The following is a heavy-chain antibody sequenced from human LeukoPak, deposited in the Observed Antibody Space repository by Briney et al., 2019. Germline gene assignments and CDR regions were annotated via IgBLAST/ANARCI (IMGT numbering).Heavy chain of an antibody. D-gene: IGHD2-2*01. CDR1: AFTFSSYD. CDR3: AKDRHAPGRFCSSTTCFPFDL. V-gene: IGHV3-23*01. J-gene: IGHJ5*02. Sequence: GGSLRLSCVASAFTFSSYDMSWVRQAPGKGLEWVSAISGTGGSTYYADSVKGRFTISRDNSKSTLYLQMNSLRAEDTARYYCAKDRHAPGRFCSSTTCFPFDLWGQGTLVTVSS. CDR2: ISGTGGST.